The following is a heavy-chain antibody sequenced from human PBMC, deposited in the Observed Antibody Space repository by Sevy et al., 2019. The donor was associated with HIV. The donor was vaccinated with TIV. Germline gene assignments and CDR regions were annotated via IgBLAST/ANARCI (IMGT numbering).Heavy chain of an antibody. CDR3: ARARMEYSSSLEYFQH. CDR2: ISSSSSYI. Sequence: GGSLRLSCAASGFTFSTYSMNWVRQAPGKGLEWVSFISSSSSYIYYADSVKGRFTISRDNAKNSLYLQMNSLTAEDTAVYYRARARMEYSSSLEYFQHWGQGTLVTVSS. V-gene: IGHV3-21*01. D-gene: IGHD6-6*01. J-gene: IGHJ1*01. CDR1: GFTFSTYS.